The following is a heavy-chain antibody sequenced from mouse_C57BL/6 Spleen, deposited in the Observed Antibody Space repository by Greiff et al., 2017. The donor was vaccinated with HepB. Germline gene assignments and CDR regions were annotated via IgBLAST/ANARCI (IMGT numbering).Heavy chain of an antibody. CDR3: ARISTTVVATDD. V-gene: IGHV1-59*01. D-gene: IGHD1-1*01. J-gene: IGHJ2*01. Sequence: QVQLQQPGAELVRPGTSVKLSCKASGYTFTSYWMHWVKQRPGQGLEWIGVIDPSDSYTNYNQKFKGKATLTVDTSSSTAYMQLSSLTSEDSAVYYCARISTTVVATDDWGQGTTLTVSS. CDR2: IDPSDSYT. CDR1: GYTFTSYW.